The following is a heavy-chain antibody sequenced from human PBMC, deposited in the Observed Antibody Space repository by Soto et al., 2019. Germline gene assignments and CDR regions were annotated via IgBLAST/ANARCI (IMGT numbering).Heavy chain of an antibody. CDR1: GGSISSYY. CDR2: IYYSGST. CDR3: ARHSNRNYGLYYFDY. Sequence: SETLSLTCTVSGGSISSYYWSWIRQPPGKGLEWIGYIYYSGSTKYKPSLKSRVTISVDTSKNQFSLKLTSATAADTAVYYCARHSNRNYGLYYFDYWGLGALVTVSS. J-gene: IGHJ4*02. D-gene: IGHD4-4*01. V-gene: IGHV4-59*08.